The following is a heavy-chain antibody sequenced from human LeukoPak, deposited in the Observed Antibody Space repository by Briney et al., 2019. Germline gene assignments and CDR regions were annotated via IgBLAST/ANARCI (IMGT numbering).Heavy chain of an antibody. J-gene: IGHJ6*02. CDR1: GFTFSSYA. V-gene: IGHV3-23*01. D-gene: IGHD2-15*01. CDR2: IRGSGGST. CDR3: ARAYCSGGSCRFYTSYGMDV. Sequence: GGSLRLSCAASGFTFSSYAMSWVRQAPGKGLEWVSAIRGSGGSTYYADSVKGRFTISRDNSKNTLYLQMNSLRAEDTAVYYCARAYCSGGSCRFYTSYGMDVWGQGTTVTVSS.